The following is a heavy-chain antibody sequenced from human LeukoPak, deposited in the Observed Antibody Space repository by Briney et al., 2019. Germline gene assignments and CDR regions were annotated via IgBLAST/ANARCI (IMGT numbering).Heavy chain of an antibody. CDR1: GYTFSYSY. J-gene: IGHJ5*02. Sequence: ASVKLSCKASGYTFSYSYVHWVRQAPGQGLEWMGIINPSGGSTSYAQKFQGRVTMTRDMSTSTVYMELSSLRPGDTAVYYCARDGDITGSPEFDPWGQGTLVTVSS. CDR2: INPSGGST. V-gene: IGHV1-46*01. CDR3: ARDGDITGSPEFDP. D-gene: IGHD1-20*01.